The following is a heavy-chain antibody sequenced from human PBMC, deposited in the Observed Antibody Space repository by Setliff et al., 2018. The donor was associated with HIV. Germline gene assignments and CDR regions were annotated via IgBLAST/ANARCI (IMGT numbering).Heavy chain of an antibody. D-gene: IGHD6-19*01. J-gene: IGHJ4*02. V-gene: IGHV3-30*03. CDR3: ATDQQWLAQGWGGPHY. CDR1: GFTFNNYG. CDR2: VSYDGTTK. Sequence: GGSLRLSCAASGFTFNNYGMHWVRQAPGKGLEWVAVVSYDGTTKRYGDSVKGRFTISRDNSKSTLFLQMNTLRAEDTAVYYCATDQQWLAQGWGGPHYWGQGTLVTVSS.